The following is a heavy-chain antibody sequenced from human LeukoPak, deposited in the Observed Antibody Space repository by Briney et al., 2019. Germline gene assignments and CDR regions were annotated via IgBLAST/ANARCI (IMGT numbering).Heavy chain of an antibody. Sequence: GGSLRLSCAASGFTFSSYGMHWVRQAPGKGLEWVAYIHTDQTIQYYADSVKGRFTISRDNSKNTLYLQMKTLRSEDTAVYYCGYYNSGSYSTPDSWGQGTQVTVSS. CDR2: IHTDQTIQ. CDR1: GFTFSSYG. CDR3: GYYNSGSYSTPDS. V-gene: IGHV3-30*02. J-gene: IGHJ5*01. D-gene: IGHD3-10*01.